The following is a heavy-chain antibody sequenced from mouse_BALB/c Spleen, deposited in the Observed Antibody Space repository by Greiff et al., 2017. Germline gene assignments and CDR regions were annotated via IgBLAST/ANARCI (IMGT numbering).Heavy chain of an antibody. CDR2: ISSGSSTI. Sequence: EVKLQESGGGLVQPGGSRKLSCAASGFTFSSFGMHWVRQAPEKGLEWVAYISSGSSTIYYADTVKGRFTISRDNPKNTLFLQMTSLRSEDTAMYYCARDLVFDYWGQGTTLTVSS. J-gene: IGHJ2*01. CDR1: GFTFSSFG. V-gene: IGHV5-17*02. D-gene: IGHD2-10*02. CDR3: ARDLVFDY.